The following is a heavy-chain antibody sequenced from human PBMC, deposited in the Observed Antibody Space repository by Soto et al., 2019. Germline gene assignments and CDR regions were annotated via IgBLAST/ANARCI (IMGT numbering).Heavy chain of an antibody. Sequence: PGGSLRLSCAPSGFTFNNYGLHWVRQAPGKGLEWVAVIWYDGSKKYYADSVKGRFTISRDNSKNTLYLQMDSLRAEDTAVYYCATHCSSASCPSWGQGTLVTVSS. V-gene: IGHV3-33*01. CDR2: IWYDGSKK. J-gene: IGHJ4*02. D-gene: IGHD2-2*01. CDR1: GFTFNNYG. CDR3: ATHCSSASCPS.